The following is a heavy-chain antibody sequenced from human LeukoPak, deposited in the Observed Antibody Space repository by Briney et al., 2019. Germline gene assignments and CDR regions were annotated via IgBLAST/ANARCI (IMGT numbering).Heavy chain of an antibody. V-gene: IGHV4-39*01. J-gene: IGHJ4*02. Sequence: SETLPLTCTVSGGSISSGSYYWGWVRQPPGKGLEWIGSISYSGTTYYNLSLKSRVTLFVDTSKNQFSLKLSSVTAADTALYYCARHLRGGSIWFDYWGQGTLVTVSS. CDR3: ARHLRGGSIWFDY. D-gene: IGHD6-13*01. CDR2: ISYSGTT. CDR1: GGSISSGSYY.